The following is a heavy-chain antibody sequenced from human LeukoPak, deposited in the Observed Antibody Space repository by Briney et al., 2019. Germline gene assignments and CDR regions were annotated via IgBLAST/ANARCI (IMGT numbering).Heavy chain of an antibody. CDR1: GYTLTRYY. D-gene: IGHD5-12*01. J-gene: IGHJ6*03. Sequence: GASVKVSCKASGYTLTRYYMHSVRQAPGQGLEWMGRINPNSGGTNYAQKFQGRVTMTRDTSISTAYMELSRLISDDTAVYYCARWGGYSHYYYIDVWGKGTTVTVSS. CDR2: INPNSGGT. CDR3: ARWGGYSHYYYIDV. V-gene: IGHV1-2*06.